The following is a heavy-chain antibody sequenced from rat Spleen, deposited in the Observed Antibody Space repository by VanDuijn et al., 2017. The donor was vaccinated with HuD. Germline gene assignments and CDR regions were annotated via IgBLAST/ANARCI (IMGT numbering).Heavy chain of an antibody. CDR2: ISPTGGIT. CDR3: ANAEFGVGWFAY. Sequence: EVQLVESGGGLVQPGRSMKLSCAASGFTFSNYYMAWVRQAPTKGLEWVASISPTGGITNYRDSVKGRFTISRDNAKNTQYLQMDSLRSEDTATYYCANAEFGVGWFAYWGQGTLVTVSS. J-gene: IGHJ3*01. D-gene: IGHD4-3*01. V-gene: IGHV5-25*01. CDR1: GFTFSNYY.